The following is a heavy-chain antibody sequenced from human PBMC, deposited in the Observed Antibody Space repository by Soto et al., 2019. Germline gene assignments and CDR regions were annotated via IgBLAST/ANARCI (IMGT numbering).Heavy chain of an antibody. Sequence: SETLSLTCTVSGGSISSYYWSWIRQPPGKGLEWIGYIYYSGSTNYNPSLKSRVTISVDTSKNQFSLKLNSMTAADTAVYYCARHNNDSATTYIYSWGQEAVLPVSS. CDR1: GGSISSYY. J-gene: IGHJ4*02. D-gene: IGHD4-17*01. V-gene: IGHV4-59*08. CDR2: IYYSGST. CDR3: ARHNNDSATTYIYS.